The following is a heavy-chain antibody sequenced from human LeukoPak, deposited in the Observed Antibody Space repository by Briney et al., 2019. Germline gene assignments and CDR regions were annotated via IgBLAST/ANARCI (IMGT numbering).Heavy chain of an antibody. V-gene: IGHV3-21*01. J-gene: IGHJ4*02. Sequence: GGSLRLSCAASGFTFSSYSMNWVRQAPGKGLEWVSSISASGPYIYYADSVKGRFTISRDNAKNSLSLQMNSLRAEDTAVYYCAKNEGYSLDYWGQGTLVTVSS. CDR1: GFTFSSYS. CDR3: AKNEGYSLDY. CDR2: ISASGPYI.